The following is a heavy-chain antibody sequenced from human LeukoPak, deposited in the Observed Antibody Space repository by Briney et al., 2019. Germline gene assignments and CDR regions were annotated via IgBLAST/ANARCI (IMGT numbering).Heavy chain of an antibody. CDR3: ARRKGAFDI. CDR1: GGPFSGYY. Sequence: SETLSLTCAVYGGPFSGYYWSWIRQPPGKGLEWIGEINHSGSTNYNPSLKSRVTISVDTSKSQFSLKLSSVTAADTAVYYCARRKGAFDIWGQGTMVTVSS. V-gene: IGHV4-34*01. J-gene: IGHJ3*02. CDR2: INHSGST.